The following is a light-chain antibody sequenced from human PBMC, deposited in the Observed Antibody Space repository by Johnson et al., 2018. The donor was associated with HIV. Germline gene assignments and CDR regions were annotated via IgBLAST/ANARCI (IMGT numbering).Light chain of an antibody. V-gene: IGLV1-51*01. CDR2: END. Sequence: QSVLTQPPSVSAAPGQKVTISCSGSSSNIGSNYVSWYQHLPGTAPKLLIYENDKRPSGIPDRFSAFKSGTSATLDITGLQTGDEADYYCGTWDSSLSGVFGTGTKVTVL. J-gene: IGLJ1*01. CDR1: SSNIGSNY. CDR3: GTWDSSLSGV.